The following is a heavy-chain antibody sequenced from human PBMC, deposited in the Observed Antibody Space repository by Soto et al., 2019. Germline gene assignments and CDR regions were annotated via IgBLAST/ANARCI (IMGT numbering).Heavy chain of an antibody. J-gene: IGHJ4*02. Sequence: GGALRHSSAASALTSRSGGMYCFRQAPGKGLEWVAVISYYGSNKYYADSVKGRFTISRDNSKNTLYLQMNSLRAEDTAVYYCAKSGGDVAAAGLDYWGQGT. D-gene: IGHD6-13*01. V-gene: IGHV3-30*18. CDR3: AKSGGDVAAAGLDY. CDR1: ALTSRSGG. CDR2: ISYYGSNK.